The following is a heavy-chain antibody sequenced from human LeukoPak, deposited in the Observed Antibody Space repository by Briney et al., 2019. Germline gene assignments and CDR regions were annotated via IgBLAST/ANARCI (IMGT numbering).Heavy chain of an antibody. CDR1: GGSFSGYY. Sequence: PSETLSLTCAVYGGSFSGYYWSWIGQPPGKGLEWIGEINHSGSTNYNPSLKSRVTISVDTSKNQFSLKLSSVTAADTAVYYCARDTGYWGQGTLVTVSS. V-gene: IGHV4-34*01. D-gene: IGHD2-8*02. J-gene: IGHJ4*02. CDR3: ARDTGY. CDR2: INHSGST.